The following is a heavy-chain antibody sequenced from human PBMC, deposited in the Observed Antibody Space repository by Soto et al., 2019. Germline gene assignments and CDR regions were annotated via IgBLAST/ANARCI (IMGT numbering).Heavy chain of an antibody. Sequence: QVQLQQWGAGLLKPSETLSLNCAVTGGSLSGYYWSWIRQPPGKGLEWIGEVKDGGHTNYRPSLRGRVNISSDTSNNHFSLRLNSVTAADTGVYYCARGQEGVVATHWDQGSLVTVSS. V-gene: IGHV4-34*01. J-gene: IGHJ4*02. CDR3: ARGQEGVVATH. D-gene: IGHD5-12*01. CDR1: GGSLSGYY. CDR2: VKDGGHT.